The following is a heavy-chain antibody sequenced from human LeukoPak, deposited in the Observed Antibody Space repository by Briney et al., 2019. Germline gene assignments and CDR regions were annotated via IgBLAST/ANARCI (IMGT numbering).Heavy chain of an antibody. V-gene: IGHV4-4*07. CDR3: AREDCSGGSCYSADAFDI. Sequence: SETPSLTCTVSGGSISSYYWSWIRQPAGKGLEWIGRIYTSGSTNYNPSLKSRVTMSVDTSKNQFSLKLSSVTAADTAVYYCAREDCSGGSCYSADAFDIWGQGTMVTVSS. D-gene: IGHD2-15*01. J-gene: IGHJ3*02. CDR2: IYTSGST. CDR1: GGSISSYY.